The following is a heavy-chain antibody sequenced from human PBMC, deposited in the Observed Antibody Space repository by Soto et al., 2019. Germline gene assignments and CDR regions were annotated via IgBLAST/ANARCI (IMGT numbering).Heavy chain of an antibody. CDR1: GGTFSTYT. V-gene: IGHV1-69*01. Sequence: QVQLVQSGAEVKNPGSSVKVSCKASGGTFSTYTITWVRQAPGQGLEWMGGIIPIFGTANYPQKFQGRVTITADESTSTAYMDMSSLRSEDTAVYYCARSQDSSGYWNNCFDPWGQGTLVTVSS. D-gene: IGHD3-22*01. CDR3: ARSQDSSGYWNNCFDP. CDR2: IIPIFGTA. J-gene: IGHJ5*02.